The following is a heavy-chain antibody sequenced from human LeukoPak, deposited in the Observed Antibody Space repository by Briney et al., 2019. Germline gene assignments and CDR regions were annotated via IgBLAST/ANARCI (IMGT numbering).Heavy chain of an antibody. CDR2: IYHSGST. CDR3: TRNGAYALDS. D-gene: IGHD4-17*01. J-gene: IGHJ4*02. Sequence: SETLSLTCAVSDDSITRGNWWSWVRQPPGKGLEWIAEIYHSGSTNYNPSLKGRVSISVDESKKQFSLRLSSLTAADTAVYYCTRNGAYALDSWGQGTLVTVSS. CDR1: DDSITRGNW. V-gene: IGHV4-4*02.